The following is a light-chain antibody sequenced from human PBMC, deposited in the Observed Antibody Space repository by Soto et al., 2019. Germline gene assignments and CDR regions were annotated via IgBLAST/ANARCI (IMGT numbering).Light chain of an antibody. CDR1: QSIRYW. J-gene: IGKJ1*01. Sequence: DIQMTQSPSTLSASFVDRVTITCRASQSIRYWVAWYQHKPGKAPKLLLYDAPTLESGVPTRFSGSGSGTQLTLTISSLHPDDFATYYCQKYNSVPQTFGKGTKVDIK. CDR3: QKYNSVPQT. CDR2: DAP. V-gene: IGKV1-5*01.